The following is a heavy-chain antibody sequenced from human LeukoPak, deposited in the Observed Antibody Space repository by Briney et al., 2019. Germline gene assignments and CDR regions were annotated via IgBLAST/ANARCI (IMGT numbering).Heavy chain of an antibody. CDR3: ARRFAPSRNDAFDI. D-gene: IGHD3-10*01. CDR2: IYYSGST. CDR1: GGSINSSSYY. Sequence: SETLSLTCTVSGGSINSSSYYWGWIRQPPGKGLEWIGTIYYSGSTYYNPSLKSRVTISVDTSKNQFSLKLSSVAASDTAVYYCARRFAPSRNDAFDIWGQGTMVTVSS. J-gene: IGHJ3*02. V-gene: IGHV4-39*01.